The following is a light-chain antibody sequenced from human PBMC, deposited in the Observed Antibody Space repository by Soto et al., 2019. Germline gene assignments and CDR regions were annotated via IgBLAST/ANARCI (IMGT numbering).Light chain of an antibody. CDR3: CSYAASSYVV. J-gene: IGLJ2*01. CDR1: SSDFGSYNY. CDR2: DVT. Sequence: QSALTQPRSVSGSPGQSVTISCTGSSSDFGSYNYVSWYQHHPGKAPQLMIYDVTKRPSGVPDRFSGSKSGNTASLSISGLQAEDEADYYCCSYAASSYVVFGGGTQLTVL. V-gene: IGLV2-11*01.